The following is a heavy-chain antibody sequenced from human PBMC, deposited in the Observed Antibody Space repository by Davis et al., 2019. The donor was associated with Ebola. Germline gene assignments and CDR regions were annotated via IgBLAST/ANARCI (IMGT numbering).Heavy chain of an antibody. CDR1: GGTFGSYA. CDR3: ANVAAVSQRDYYGMDV. V-gene: IGHV1-69*06. D-gene: IGHD6-13*01. Sequence: AASVKVSCKASGGTFGSYAISWVRQAPGQGLEWMGGIIPIFGTANYAQKFQGRVTITADKSTSTAYMELSSLRSEDTAVYYCANVAAVSQRDYYGMDVWGQGTTVTVSS. CDR2: IIPIFGTA. J-gene: IGHJ6*02.